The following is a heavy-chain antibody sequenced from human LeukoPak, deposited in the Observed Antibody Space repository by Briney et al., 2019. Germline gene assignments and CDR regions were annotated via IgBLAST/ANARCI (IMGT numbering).Heavy chain of an antibody. V-gene: IGHV1-46*01. CDR3: ARDRYSSGWCASDY. D-gene: IGHD6-19*01. Sequence: WXRQAPGXXXXXXGIINPSGGSTSYAQKFQGRVTMTRDTSTSTVYMELSSLRSEDTAVYYCARDRYSSGWCASDYWGQGTLVTVSS. J-gene: IGHJ4*02. CDR2: INPSGGST.